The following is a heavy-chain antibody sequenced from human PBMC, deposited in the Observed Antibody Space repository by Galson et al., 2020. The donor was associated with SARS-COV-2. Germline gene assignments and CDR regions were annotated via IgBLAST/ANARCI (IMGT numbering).Heavy chain of an antibody. D-gene: IGHD3-10*01. CDR3: ARGFGDTVDGFDV. CDR2: IYPSDSDT. Sequence: HGESLKISCEGSGYSFSHKWIGWVRQMPGKGLEWMGIIYPSDSDTRYSPSLQGQVSISADKSTSTVYLQWNSLKTSDTAVYYCARGFGDTVDGFDVWGQGATVTVSS. J-gene: IGHJ3*01. V-gene: IGHV5-51*01. CDR1: GYSFSHKW.